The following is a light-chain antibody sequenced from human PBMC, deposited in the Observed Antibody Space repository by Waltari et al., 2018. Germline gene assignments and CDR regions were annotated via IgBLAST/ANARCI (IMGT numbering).Light chain of an antibody. J-gene: IGLJ2*01. V-gene: IGLV1-44*01. CDR2: LND. CDR3: AVWDDSLNGLI. CDR1: SSNIGKNT. Sequence: QSVLTQPPSASGTPGQRVTISCSGSSSNIGKNTVNWYQQLPGTAPKLVIYLNDQRPSGVPDRFSGSKSGTSASLAISGLQSEDEADFHCAVWDDSLNGLIFGGGTKLTVL.